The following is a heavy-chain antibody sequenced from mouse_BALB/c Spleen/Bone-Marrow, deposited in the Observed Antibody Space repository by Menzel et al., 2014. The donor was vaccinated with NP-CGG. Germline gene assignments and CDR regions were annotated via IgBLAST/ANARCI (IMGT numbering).Heavy chain of an antibody. D-gene: IGHD2-1*01. CDR1: GYSITSGYS. Sequence: VQLQQPGPDLVKPSQSLSLTCTVTGYSITSGYSCHWIRQFPGNKLEWMGYIHYSGSTNYNPSLKSRISITRDTSKNQFFLQLNSVTTEDTATYYCARSPLYYGNWDYWGQGTTLTVSS. V-gene: IGHV3-1*02. J-gene: IGHJ2*01. CDR3: ARSPLYYGNWDY. CDR2: IHYSGST.